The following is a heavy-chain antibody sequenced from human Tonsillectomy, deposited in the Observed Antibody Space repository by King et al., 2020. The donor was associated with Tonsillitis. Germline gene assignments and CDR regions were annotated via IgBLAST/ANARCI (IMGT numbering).Heavy chain of an antibody. CDR3: VKTPFWSGQKGTFEGRYF. CDR1: GFSFSSYA. CDR2: ISGSGDST. J-gene: IGHJ4*02. V-gene: IGHV3-23*04. D-gene: IGHD3-3*01. Sequence: VQLVESGGGLVQPGGSLRLSCAASGFSFSSYAMSWVRQAPGKGLEWVSSISGSGDSTYYADSVKGRFTISRDNSKNTLYLQMNSLRGEDTAIYYCVKTPFWSGQKGTFEGRYFWGQGTLVTVSS.